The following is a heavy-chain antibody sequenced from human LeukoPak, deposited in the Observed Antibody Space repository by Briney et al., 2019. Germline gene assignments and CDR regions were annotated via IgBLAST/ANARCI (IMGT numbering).Heavy chain of an antibody. V-gene: IGHV3-21*01. Sequence: GGSLRLSCAASGFTFSSYSMNWVRQAPGKGLEWVSSISSSSSYIYYADSVKGRFTISRDNAKNSLYLQMNSLRAEDTAVYYCARDSQPLEMATDAFDIWGQGTMVTVSS. CDR1: GFTFSSYS. D-gene: IGHD5-24*01. J-gene: IGHJ3*02. CDR3: ARDSQPLEMATDAFDI. CDR2: ISSSSSYI.